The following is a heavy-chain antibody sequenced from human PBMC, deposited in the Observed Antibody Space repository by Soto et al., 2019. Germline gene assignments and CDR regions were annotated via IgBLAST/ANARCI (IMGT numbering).Heavy chain of an antibody. CDR2: IYSAGST. CDR1: GLTVSRTQ. Sequence: GGSLRLSCAVSGLTVSRTQMSWVRQAPGKGLQWVSVIYSAGSTYDANAVKGRFTISRDISENKIFLELNGLTVDDTAVYYCARAREPEYSSSIFFDYWGRGTVVTVSS. D-gene: IGHD6-6*01. CDR3: ARAREPEYSSSIFFDY. V-gene: IGHV3-53*01. J-gene: IGHJ4*01.